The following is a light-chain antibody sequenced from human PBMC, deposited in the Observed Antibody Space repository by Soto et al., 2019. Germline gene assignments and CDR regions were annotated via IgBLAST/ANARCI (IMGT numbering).Light chain of an antibody. Sequence: QSARTQPVSVSGSPGQSITISCTGSSSDVGGYNYVSWYQHHPGKAPKLMIYEVSNRPSGVSNRFSGSKSGNTASLTISGLQAEDEADYYCSSYTRSSTWVFGGATKVTVL. CDR3: SSYTRSSTWV. CDR1: SSDVGGYNY. CDR2: EVS. J-gene: IGLJ3*02. V-gene: IGLV2-14*01.